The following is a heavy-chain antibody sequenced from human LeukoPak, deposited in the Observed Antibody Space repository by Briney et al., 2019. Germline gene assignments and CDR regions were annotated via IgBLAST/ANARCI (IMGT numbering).Heavy chain of an antibody. D-gene: IGHD2-21*02. V-gene: IGHV4-34*01. Sequence: PSETLSLTCAVYGGSFSGYYWSWILQPPGKGLEWIGEINHSGSTNYNPSLKSRVTISVDTSKDQFSLKLSSVTAADTAVYYCARGPDCGGDCYPGYMDVWGKGTTVTVSS. CDR1: GGSFSGYY. CDR2: INHSGST. CDR3: ARGPDCGGDCYPGYMDV. J-gene: IGHJ6*03.